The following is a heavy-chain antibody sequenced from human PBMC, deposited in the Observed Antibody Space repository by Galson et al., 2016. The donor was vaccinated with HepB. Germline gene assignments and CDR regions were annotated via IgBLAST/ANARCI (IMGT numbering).Heavy chain of an antibody. CDR1: GYTFTNHY. J-gene: IGHJ3*01. Sequence: SVKVSCKASGYTFTNHYINWVRQATGHGPVWMGWMDTTTYKTGYAQKFQGRFTMTKNTSLGTAYMELSSLRSGDTAVYYCARGHWNARDAFDVWGQGTMGTVSS. CDR3: ARGHWNARDAFDV. D-gene: IGHD1-1*01. CDR2: MDTTTYKT. V-gene: IGHV1-8*01.